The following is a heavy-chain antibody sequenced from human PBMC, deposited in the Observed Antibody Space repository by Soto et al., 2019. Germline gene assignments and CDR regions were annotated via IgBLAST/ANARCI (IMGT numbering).Heavy chain of an antibody. CDR2: ITPFNGNT. D-gene: IGHD2-15*01. J-gene: IGHJ3*02. Sequence: SVKVSCTASVYTFTYRYLQWVRQAPGQALEWMGWITPFNGNTNYAQKFQDRVTITRDRSMSTAYMELSSLRSEDTAMYYCARSHCSGGSCSNAFDIWGQGTMVTVSS. CDR3: ARSHCSGGSCSNAFDI. CDR1: VYTFTYRY. V-gene: IGHV1-45*02.